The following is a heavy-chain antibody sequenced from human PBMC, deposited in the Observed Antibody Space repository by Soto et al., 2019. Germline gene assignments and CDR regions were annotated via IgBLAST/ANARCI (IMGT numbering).Heavy chain of an antibody. D-gene: IGHD4-17*01. V-gene: IGHV3-30-3*01. CDR2: ISYDGSNK. CDR3: AREDTVTTEGAFDY. Sequence: QVQLVESGGRVVQPGRSLRLSCAASGFTFSSYARHWVRKAPGKGLEWVAVISYDGSNKYYADSVKGRCTISRDNSKNTLYLQMNSLRAEDTAVYYCAREDTVTTEGAFDYWGQGTLVTVS. J-gene: IGHJ4*02. CDR1: GFTFSSYA.